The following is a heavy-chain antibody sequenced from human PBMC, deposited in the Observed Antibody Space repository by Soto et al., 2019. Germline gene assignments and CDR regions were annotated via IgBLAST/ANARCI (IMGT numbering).Heavy chain of an antibody. CDR3: ARGSTYNFWSGYIYYGMDV. Sequence: PGGSLRLSCAASGFTFRSYWVNWVRQAPGKGLQWVANINQDGSEKYYVDSAKGRFTISRDNAKNSLYLQMNSLRAEDTAVYYCARGSTYNFWSGYIYYGMDVWGQGTTVTVSS. CDR1: GFTFRSYW. V-gene: IGHV3-7*03. J-gene: IGHJ6*02. CDR2: INQDGSEK. D-gene: IGHD3-3*01.